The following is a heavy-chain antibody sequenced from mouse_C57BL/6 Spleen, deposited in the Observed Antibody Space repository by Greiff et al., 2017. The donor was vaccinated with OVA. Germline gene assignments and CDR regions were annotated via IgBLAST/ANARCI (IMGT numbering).Heavy chain of an antibody. J-gene: IGHJ2*01. V-gene: IGHV1-69*01. CDR1: GYTFTSYW. CDR2: IDPSDSYT. D-gene: IGHD1-1*01. CDR3: VLYYYCSSWDY. Sequence: QVQLQQPGAELVMPGASVKLSCKASGYTFTSYWMHWVKQRPGQGLEWIGEIDPSDSYTNYNQKFKGKSTLTVDKSSSTAYMQLSSLTSEDSAVYYCVLYYYCSSWDYWGQGTTLTVSS.